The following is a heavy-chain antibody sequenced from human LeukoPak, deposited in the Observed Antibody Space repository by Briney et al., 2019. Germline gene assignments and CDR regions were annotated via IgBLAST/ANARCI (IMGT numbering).Heavy chain of an antibody. CDR3: ARRRSSGYEYYFDY. D-gene: IGHD3-22*01. Sequence: PSETLSLTCAVSGGSISSSNWWSWVRQPPGKGLEWIGEIYHSGSTNYNPSLKSRVTISVDKSKNQFSLKLSSVTAADTAVYYCARRRSSGYEYYFDYWGQGTLVTVSS. CDR1: GGSISSSNW. V-gene: IGHV4-4*02. J-gene: IGHJ4*02. CDR2: IYHSGST.